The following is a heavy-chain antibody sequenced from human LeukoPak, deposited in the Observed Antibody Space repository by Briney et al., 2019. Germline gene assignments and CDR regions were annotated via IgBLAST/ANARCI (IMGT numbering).Heavy chain of an antibody. CDR1: GFTFSSYS. D-gene: IGHD5-18*01. J-gene: IGHJ5*02. CDR3: ARDKDSYGWFDP. V-gene: IGHV3-21*01. CDR2: ISSSSSYI. Sequence: GGSLRLSCAASGFTFSSYSMNWVRQAPGKGLEWVSSISSSSSYIYYADSVKGRFTISRDNAKNSLYLQMNSLRAEDTAVYYWARDKDSYGWFDPWGQGTLVTVSS.